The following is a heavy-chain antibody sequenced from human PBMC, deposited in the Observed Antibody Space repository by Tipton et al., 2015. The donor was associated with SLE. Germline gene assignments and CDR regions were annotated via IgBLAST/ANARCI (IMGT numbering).Heavy chain of an antibody. CDR1: GFTFSSNY. J-gene: IGHJ4*02. Sequence: GSLRISCAASGFTFSSNYMSWVRQAPGKGLEWVSSISSTSSYIYYAGSVKGRFTISRDNAKNSLYLQMNSLRAEDTAVYYCASGSYQYYFDYWGQGTLVTVSS. V-gene: IGHV3-21*01. D-gene: IGHD1-26*01. CDR2: ISSTSSYI. CDR3: ASGSYQYYFDY.